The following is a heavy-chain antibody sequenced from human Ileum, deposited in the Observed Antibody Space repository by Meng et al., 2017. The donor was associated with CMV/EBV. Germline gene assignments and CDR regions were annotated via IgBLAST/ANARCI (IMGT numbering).Heavy chain of an antibody. Sequence: VSGGSIRSSDYYWTWIRQPPGKGLQWIGNIYYSGHTYYNSALKSRVSISLDTSKNQFSLNLTSVTAADTAVFYCARSPRIQLGAFDLWGQGTMVTVSS. CDR1: GGSIRSSDYY. CDR3: ARSPRIQLGAFDL. V-gene: IGHV4-30-4*01. CDR2: IYYSGHT. J-gene: IGHJ3*01. D-gene: IGHD1-1*01.